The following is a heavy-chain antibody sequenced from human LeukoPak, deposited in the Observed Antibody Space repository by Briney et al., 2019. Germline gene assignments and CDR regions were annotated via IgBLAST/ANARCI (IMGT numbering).Heavy chain of an antibody. J-gene: IGHJ4*02. CDR1: GFTFSSSW. CDR2: IKQDGSEK. CDR3: ARVSREISSY. V-gene: IGHV3-7*01. Sequence: GGSLRLSCAASGFTFSSSWMSWVRQAPGKGLELVASIKQDGSEKYYVDSVKGRFTISRDNANNSLYLQMNSLRAEDTAVYYCARVSREISSYWGQGTTVTVSS. D-gene: IGHD2-2*01.